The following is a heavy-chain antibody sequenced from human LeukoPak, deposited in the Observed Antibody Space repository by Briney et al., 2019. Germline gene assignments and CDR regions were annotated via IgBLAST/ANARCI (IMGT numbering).Heavy chain of an antibody. J-gene: IGHJ4*02. Sequence: ASVKVSCKASGYTFTSYYMHWVRQAPGQGLEWMGIINPSGGSTSYAQKFQGKVTMTRDTSTSTVYMELSSLRSEDTAVYHCARYSSGWSIDYWGQGSLVTVSS. CDR1: GYTFTSYY. V-gene: IGHV1-46*01. D-gene: IGHD6-19*01. CDR2: INPSGGST. CDR3: ARYSSGWSIDY.